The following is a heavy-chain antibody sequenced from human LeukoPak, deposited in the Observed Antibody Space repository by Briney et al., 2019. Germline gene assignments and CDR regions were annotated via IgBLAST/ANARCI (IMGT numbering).Heavy chain of an antibody. D-gene: IGHD3-10*02. Sequence: PSETLSLTRTVSGGSISPYYWSWIRQPPGKGLEWLGYIYYSGNTDYNPSLKSRVAISVDTSKNQFSLKLSSVTAADTAVYYCARSTGSTMFLDYWGQGTLVTVSS. V-gene: IGHV4-59*01. CDR1: GGSISPYY. CDR2: IYYSGNT. CDR3: ARSTGSTMFLDY. J-gene: IGHJ4*02.